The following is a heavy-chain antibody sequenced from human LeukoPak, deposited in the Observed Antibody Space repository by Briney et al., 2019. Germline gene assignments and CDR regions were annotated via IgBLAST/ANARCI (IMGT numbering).Heavy chain of an antibody. CDR1: GFTFSSYS. D-gene: IGHD3-10*01. V-gene: IGHV3-21*01. J-gene: IGHJ5*02. CDR3: ARDRGGVSSWFDP. Sequence: GGSLRLSCAASGFTFSSYSMNWVRQAPGKGLEWVSSIRSSSSYIYYADSVKGRFTISRDNAKNSLYLQMNSLRAEDTAVYYCARDRGGVSSWFDPWGQGTLVTVSS. CDR2: IRSSSSYI.